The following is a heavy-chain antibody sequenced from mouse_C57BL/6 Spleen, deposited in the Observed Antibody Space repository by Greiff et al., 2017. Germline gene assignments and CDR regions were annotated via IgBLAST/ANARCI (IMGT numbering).Heavy chain of an antibody. J-gene: IGHJ2*01. CDR1: GYTFTSYW. D-gene: IGHD1-1*01. V-gene: IGHV1-7*01. CDR3: ARRDYGSSPGDY. Sequence: QVQLQQSGAELAKPGASVKLSCKASGYTFTSYWMHWVKQRPGQGLEWIGYINPSSGYTKYNQKFKDKATLTADKSSSTAYMPRSSLTYEDSAVYYCARRDYGSSPGDYWGQGTTLTVSA. CDR2: INPSSGYT.